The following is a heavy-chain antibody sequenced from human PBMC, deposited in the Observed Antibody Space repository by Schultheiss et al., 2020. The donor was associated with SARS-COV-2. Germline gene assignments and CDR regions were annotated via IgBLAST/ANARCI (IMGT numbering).Heavy chain of an antibody. CDR1: GFTFSSYV. V-gene: IGHV3-23*01. J-gene: IGHJ5*02. CDR2: ISGSGGSI. Sequence: GGSLRLSCAASGFTFSSYVMSWVRQAPGKGLEWVSAISGSGGSIYYADSVKGRFTISRDNSKNTLYLQMNSLRAEDTAVYYCAKVSVTGTTLKYNWFDPWGQGTLVTVSS. CDR3: AKVSVTGTTLKYNWFDP. D-gene: IGHD1-7*01.